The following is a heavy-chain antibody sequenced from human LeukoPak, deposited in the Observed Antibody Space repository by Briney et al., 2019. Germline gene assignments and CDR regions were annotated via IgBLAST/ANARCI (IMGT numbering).Heavy chain of an antibody. V-gene: IGHV4-34*01. CDR2: INHSGST. CDR1: GGSFSGYY. Sequence: SETLSLTCAVYGGSFSGYYWSWIRQPPGKGLEWIGEINHSGSTNYNPSLKSRVTISVDTSKNQFSLKLSSVTAADTAVYYCARGPWYYYMDVWGKGTTVTASS. J-gene: IGHJ6*03. CDR3: ARGPWYYYMDV.